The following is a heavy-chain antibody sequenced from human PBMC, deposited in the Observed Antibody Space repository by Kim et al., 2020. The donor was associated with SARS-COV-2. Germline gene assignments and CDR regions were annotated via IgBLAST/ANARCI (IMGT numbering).Heavy chain of an antibody. CDR3: AKVRVDATRYFYYGMDV. V-gene: IGHV3-30*18. Sequence: GGSLRLSCAASGFIFSNYGMHWVRQAPGQGLEWVALILYDGRNKYYADSVKGRFTISRDNSKNTLYLQMNSLRADDTAVYFCAKVRVDATRYFYYGMDVRGQGTTVTVSS. J-gene: IGHJ6*02. D-gene: IGHD2-15*01. CDR2: ILYDGRNK. CDR1: GFIFSNYG.